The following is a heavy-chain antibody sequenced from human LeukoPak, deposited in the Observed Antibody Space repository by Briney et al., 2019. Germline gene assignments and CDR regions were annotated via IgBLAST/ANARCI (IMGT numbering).Heavy chain of an antibody. CDR2: INRSGST. CDR1: GGSFSGYY. D-gene: IGHD3-3*01. CDR3: ARGFGVVKGSFDY. J-gene: IGHJ4*02. Sequence: PSETLSLTCAVYGGSFSGYYWSWTRQPPGKGLEWIGEINRSGSTNYNPSLKSRVTISVDTSKNQFSLKLSSVTAADTAVYYCARGFGVVKGSFDYWGQGTLVTVSS. V-gene: IGHV4-34*01.